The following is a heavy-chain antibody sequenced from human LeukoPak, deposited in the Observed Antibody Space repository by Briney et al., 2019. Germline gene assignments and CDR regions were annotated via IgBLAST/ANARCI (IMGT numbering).Heavy chain of an antibody. CDR2: IYYSGST. J-gene: IGHJ4*02. V-gene: IGHV4-59*12. CDR1: GGSISSYY. CDR3: ARRRGSGYYSY. Sequence: PSETLSLTCTVSGGSISSYYWSWIRQPPGKGLEWIGYIYYSGSTNYNPSLKSRVTISVDTSKNQFSLKLSSVTAADTAVYYCARRRGSGYYSYWGQGTLVTVSS. D-gene: IGHD3-22*01.